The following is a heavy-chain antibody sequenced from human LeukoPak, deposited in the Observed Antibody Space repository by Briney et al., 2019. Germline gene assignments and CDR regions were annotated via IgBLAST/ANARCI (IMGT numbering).Heavy chain of an antibody. CDR3: ARDSGYDWYGMDV. Sequence: ASVKVSCKASGYTFTAYYIHWVRQAPGQGLEWMGWINPNSGGTNYAQKFQGRVTMTRDTSISTAYMELSRLRSDDTAVYYCARDSGYDWYGMDVWGQGTTVTVSS. J-gene: IGHJ6*02. CDR2: INPNSGGT. D-gene: IGHD5-12*01. CDR1: GYTFTAYY. V-gene: IGHV1-2*02.